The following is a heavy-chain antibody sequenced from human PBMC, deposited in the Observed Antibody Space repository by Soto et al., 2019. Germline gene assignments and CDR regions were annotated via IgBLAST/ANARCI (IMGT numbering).Heavy chain of an antibody. CDR3: ARSITQRGRFDP. J-gene: IGHJ5*02. V-gene: IGHV1-18*01. CDR2: ISAYNGNT. D-gene: IGHD6-25*01. CDR1: GYTFTSYC. Sequence: ASVKVSCKASGYTFTSYCISWVLQAPGQGLEWMGWISAYNGNTNYAQKLQGRVTMTTDTSTSTAYMELRGLRSDDTAVYYCARSITQRGRFDPWGQGTLVTVSS.